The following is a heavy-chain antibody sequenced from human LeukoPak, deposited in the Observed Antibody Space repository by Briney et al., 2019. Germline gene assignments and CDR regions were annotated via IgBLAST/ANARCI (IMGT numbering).Heavy chain of an antibody. CDR2: INPSGGST. J-gene: IGHJ3*02. D-gene: IGHD4-17*01. CDR1: GYTFTSYY. Sequence: GASVKVSCKASGYTFTSYYMHWVRQAPGQGLEWMGIINPSGGSTSYAQKFQGRVTMTRDTSTSTVYMELSSLRSEDTAVYYCAREIGLTVGPTVTIDNAFDIWGQGTMVTVSS. V-gene: IGHV1-46*01. CDR3: AREIGLTVGPTVTIDNAFDI.